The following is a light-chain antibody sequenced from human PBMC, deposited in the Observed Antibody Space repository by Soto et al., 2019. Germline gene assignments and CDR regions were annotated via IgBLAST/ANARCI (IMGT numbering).Light chain of an antibody. CDR3: QQYQTSVGAT. CDR1: QSVRNN. V-gene: IGKV3D-15*01. J-gene: IGKJ4*01. Sequence: EIVMTQSPATLSVSPGERATVPCRASQSVRNNLAWYQQKLGQPPRLLIFDASSRATDIPDRFSGSGSGTDFTLTISRLEPEDFAVYFCQQYQTSVGATCGGGTKV. CDR2: DAS.